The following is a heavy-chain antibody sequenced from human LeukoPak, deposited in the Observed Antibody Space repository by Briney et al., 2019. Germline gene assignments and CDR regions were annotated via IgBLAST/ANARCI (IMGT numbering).Heavy chain of an antibody. J-gene: IGHJ4*02. V-gene: IGHV4-39*01. Sequence: SETLSLTCTVSGGSISSSSYYWGWIRQPPGKGLEWIGSIYYSGSTYYNPSLKSRVTISVDTSKNQFSLKLSSVTAADTAVYYCARHAGDYYDSSGYYWGQGTLVTVSS. CDR1: GGSISSSSYY. CDR3: ARHAGDYYDSSGYY. CDR2: IYYSGST. D-gene: IGHD3-22*01.